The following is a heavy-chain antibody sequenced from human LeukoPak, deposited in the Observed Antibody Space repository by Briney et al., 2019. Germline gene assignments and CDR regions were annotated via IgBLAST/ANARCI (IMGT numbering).Heavy chain of an antibody. D-gene: IGHD4-17*01. J-gene: IGHJ4*02. CDR1: GYTFTGYY. CDR3: ARGTDGDYYFDY. CDR2: INPNSGGT. Sequence: ASVKVSCKASGYTFTGYYMHMVRQAPGQGLEWMGWINPNSGGTNYAQKFQGRVTMTRDTSISTAYMELSRLRSDDTAVYYCARGTDGDYYFDYCGQGTLVTVSS. V-gene: IGHV1-2*02.